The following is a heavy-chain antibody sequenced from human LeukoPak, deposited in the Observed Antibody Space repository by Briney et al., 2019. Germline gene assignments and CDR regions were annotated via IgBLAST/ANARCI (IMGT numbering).Heavy chain of an antibody. V-gene: IGHV1-58*01. CDR2: SIVGSGQT. D-gene: IGHD3-10*01. J-gene: IGHJ5*02. Sequence: GTSVKVSFKSTVFTRINSAVQWVRHARGQRLEWVGWSIVGSGQTRYAQKFQERLTITRDMSTSTAFLELSSLRSEASAVYYCAAGDTLVRGVIIPFAPWGQGTLVTVSS. CDR1: VFTRINSA. CDR3: AAGDTLVRGVIIPFAP.